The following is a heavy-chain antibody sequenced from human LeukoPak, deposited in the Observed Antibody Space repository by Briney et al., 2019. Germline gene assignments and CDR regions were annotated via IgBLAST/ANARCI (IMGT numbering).Heavy chain of an antibody. CDR2: IWYDGSNK. Sequence: GRSLRLSCVAPGFTFSRYGMHWVRQAPGKGLEWVAIIWYDGSNKYYADSVEGRFTISRDTSKNTLYLQMDSLRAEDTAVYYCASGDTTGYSGDAFNIWGQGTMVTVSS. CDR1: GFTFSRYG. D-gene: IGHD3-22*01. J-gene: IGHJ3*02. CDR3: ASGDTTGYSGDAFNI. V-gene: IGHV3-33*03.